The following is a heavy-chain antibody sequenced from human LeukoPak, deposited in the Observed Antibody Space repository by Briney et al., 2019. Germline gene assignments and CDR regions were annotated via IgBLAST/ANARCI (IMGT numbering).Heavy chain of an antibody. Sequence: SETRSLTCTVSGGSISSYYWSWIRQPPGKGLEWIGYIYYSGSTNYNPSLKSRVTISVDTSKNQFSLKLSSVTAADTAVYYCAREGGIYGSGSAVPYYYYYYGMDVWGQGTTVTVSS. D-gene: IGHD3-10*01. CDR1: GGSISSYY. V-gene: IGHV4-59*01. J-gene: IGHJ6*02. CDR2: IYYSGST. CDR3: AREGGIYGSGSAVPYYYYYYGMDV.